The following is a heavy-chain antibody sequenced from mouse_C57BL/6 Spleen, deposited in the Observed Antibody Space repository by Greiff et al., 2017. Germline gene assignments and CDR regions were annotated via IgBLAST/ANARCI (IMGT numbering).Heavy chain of an antibody. CDR3: ARGVDGVDY. V-gene: IGHV1-69*01. Sequence: QVQLQQPGAELVMPGASVKLSCKASGYTFTSYWMHWVKQRPGQGLEWIGEIDPSDSYTNYNQKFKGKSTLTVDKSSSTAYMQLSSLTSEDSAVYYCARGVDGVDYWGQGTTLTVSS. D-gene: IGHD1-1*02. J-gene: IGHJ2*01. CDR2: IDPSDSYT. CDR1: GYTFTSYW.